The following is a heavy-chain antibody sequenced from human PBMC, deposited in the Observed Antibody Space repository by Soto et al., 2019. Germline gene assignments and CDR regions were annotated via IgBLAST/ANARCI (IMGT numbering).Heavy chain of an antibody. Sequence: ASVKVSCKVSGYTLTELSMHWVRQAPGKGLEWMGGFDPEDGETIYAQKFQGRVTMTEDTSTDTAYMELSSLRSEDTAVYYCATKGWVRHAFDIWGQGTMVTVSS. CDR3: ATKGWVRHAFDI. V-gene: IGHV1-24*01. J-gene: IGHJ3*02. CDR1: GYTLTELS. D-gene: IGHD3-16*01. CDR2: FDPEDGET.